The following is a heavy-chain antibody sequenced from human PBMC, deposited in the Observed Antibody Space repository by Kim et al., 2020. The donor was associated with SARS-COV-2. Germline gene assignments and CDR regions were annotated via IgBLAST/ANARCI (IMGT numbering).Heavy chain of an antibody. Sequence: GGSLRLSCAASGFTFSAHYMNWIRQTPGKGLEWLSYISGSSHDTNYADSVRGRFTISRDNAKNSLYLQMNSLGAEDTGIYYCVREARLAELWGQGTLVIVSS. D-gene: IGHD6-19*01. CDR1: GFTFSAHY. J-gene: IGHJ4*02. V-gene: IGHV3-11*05. CDR3: VREARLAEL. CDR2: ISGSSHDT.